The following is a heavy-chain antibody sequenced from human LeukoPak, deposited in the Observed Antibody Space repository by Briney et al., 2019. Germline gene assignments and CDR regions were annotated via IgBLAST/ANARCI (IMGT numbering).Heavy chain of an antibody. V-gene: IGHV1-69*05. J-gene: IGHJ4*02. CDR3: AGVVPLAAGYDRAGYYFDY. Sequence: SVKVSCKASGGTFSSYAISWVRQAPGQGLEWMGGIIPIFGTANYAQKFQSRVTITTDESTSTAYMELSSLRSEDTAVYYCAGVVPLAAGYDRAGYYFDYWGQGTLVTVSS. CDR2: IIPIFGTA. CDR1: GGTFSSYA. D-gene: IGHD3-22*01.